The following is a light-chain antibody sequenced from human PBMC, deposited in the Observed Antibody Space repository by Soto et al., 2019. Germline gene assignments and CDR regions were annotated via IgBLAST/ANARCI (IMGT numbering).Light chain of an antibody. V-gene: IGLV1-51*01. CDR1: RSNIGNNY. CDR3: GTWDSSLSAGV. CDR2: DNK. Sequence: QSVLTQPPSVSAAPGQKVTISCSGSRSNIGNNYVSWYQQLPGTAPKLLIYDNKKRPSGIPERFSGSKSGTSATLGITGLQTGDEADYYCGTWDSSLSAGVFCGGTKLTVL. J-gene: IGLJ2*01.